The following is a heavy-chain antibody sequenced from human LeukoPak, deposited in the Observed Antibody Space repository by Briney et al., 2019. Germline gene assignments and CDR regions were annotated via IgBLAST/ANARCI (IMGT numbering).Heavy chain of an antibody. D-gene: IGHD6-13*01. Sequence: LRLSCAASGFTFSSYWMSWVRQPPGKGLEWIGYIYYSGSTYYNPSLKSRVTISVDTSKNQFSLKLSSVTAADTAVYYCARFYLAAAGAFDYWGQGTLVTVSS. V-gene: IGHV4-30-4*08. CDR3: ARFYLAAAGAFDY. CDR1: GFTFSSYW. CDR2: IYYSGST. J-gene: IGHJ4*02.